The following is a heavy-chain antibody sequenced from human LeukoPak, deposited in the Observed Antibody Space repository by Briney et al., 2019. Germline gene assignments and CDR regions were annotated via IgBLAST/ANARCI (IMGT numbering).Heavy chain of an antibody. J-gene: IGHJ4*02. Sequence: GGSLRLSCAASGFTFSSYGMHWVRQAPGKGLEWVAFIRYDGSNKYYADSVKGRFTISRDNSKNTLYLQMNSLRAEDTAVYYCAKDPGFDYYDRSGSSNYWGQGTLVTVSS. CDR3: AKDPGFDYYDRSGSSNY. CDR1: GFTFSSYG. CDR2: IRYDGSNK. V-gene: IGHV3-30*02. D-gene: IGHD3-22*01.